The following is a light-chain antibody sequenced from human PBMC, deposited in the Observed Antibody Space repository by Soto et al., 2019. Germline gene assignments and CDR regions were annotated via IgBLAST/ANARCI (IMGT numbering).Light chain of an antibody. J-gene: IGKJ5*01. CDR2: GTS. CDR3: QPYGTSPLIT. Sequence: THSPDTLSLSPAERATLSCTTIQSVSSSSLAWYQQRTGQAPRLLIYGTSSRATGMPDRFSGSGSGTDFTLTISRLEPAEFAVYFCQPYGTSPLITFGQGTRLEIK. V-gene: IGKV3-20*01. CDR1: QSVSSSS.